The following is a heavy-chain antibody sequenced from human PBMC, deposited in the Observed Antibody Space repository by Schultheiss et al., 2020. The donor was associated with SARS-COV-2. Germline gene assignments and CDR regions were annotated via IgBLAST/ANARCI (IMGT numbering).Heavy chain of an antibody. D-gene: IGHD3-10*01. CDR1: GFTFSSYG. CDR2: ISGSGGST. CDR3: AKAFGPYYYYYMDV. V-gene: IGHV3-23*01. J-gene: IGHJ6*03. Sequence: GGSLRLSCAASGFTFSSYGMHWVRQAPGKGLEWVSAISGSGGSTYYADSVKGRFTISRDNSKNTLYLQMNSLRAEDTAVYYCAKAFGPYYYYYMDVWGKGTTVTVSS.